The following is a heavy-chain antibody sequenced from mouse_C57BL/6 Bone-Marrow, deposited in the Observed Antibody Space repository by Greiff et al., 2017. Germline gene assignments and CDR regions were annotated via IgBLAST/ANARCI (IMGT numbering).Heavy chain of an antibody. V-gene: IGHV3-6*01. J-gene: IGHJ4*01. Sequence: ESGPGLVKPSQSLSLTCSVSGYSITSGYYWNWIRQLPGNKLEWMGYISYDGSNNYNPSLKNRISITRYTSTNQLFLKLNSVTTEDTATYYCARPGHYYGSHTYYAMDYWGQGTSVTVSS. D-gene: IGHD1-2*01. CDR3: ARPGHYYGSHTYYAMDY. CDR2: ISYDGSN. CDR1: GYSITSGYY.